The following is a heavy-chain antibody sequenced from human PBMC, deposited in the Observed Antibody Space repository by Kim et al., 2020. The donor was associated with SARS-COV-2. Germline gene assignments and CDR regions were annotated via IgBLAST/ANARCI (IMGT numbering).Heavy chain of an antibody. Sequence: GGSLRLSCAASGFTFSNYAMSWVRQTPGKGLEWVSGVNGGGGYTYYADSMKGRFTISRDNSNNTLYLQMNSLRAADTAVYYCARVLPASWWFDPWGQGTLVTVSS. D-gene: IGHD2-2*01. CDR3: ARVLPASWWFDP. CDR1: GFTFSNYA. CDR2: VNGGGGYT. J-gene: IGHJ5*02. V-gene: IGHV3-23*01.